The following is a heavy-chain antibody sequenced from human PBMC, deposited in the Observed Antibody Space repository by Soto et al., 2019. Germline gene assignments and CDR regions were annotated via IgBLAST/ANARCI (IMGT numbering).Heavy chain of an antibody. CDR2: IYSGGYT. J-gene: IGHJ4*02. V-gene: IGHV3-53*01. CDR3: GTRAGGGGY. D-gene: IGHD3-10*01. CDR1: GFTVSNNY. Sequence: EVQLVESGGGLIQPGGSLRLSCAGSGFTVSNNYMSWVRQAPGKGLEGVSVIYSGGYTAYGDSVKGRFTISRDNSKNTLYLKRNSRGAAAPAVFDCGTRAGGGGYWGQGTLVTVSS.